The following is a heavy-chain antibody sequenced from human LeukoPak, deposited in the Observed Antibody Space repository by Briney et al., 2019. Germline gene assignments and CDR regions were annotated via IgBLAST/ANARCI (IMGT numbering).Heavy chain of an antibody. Sequence: PSETLSLTCTVSGGSISSYYWSWIRQPAGKGLEWLGRIYTSGSTNYNPSLKSRVTMSVDTSKNQFSLKLSSVTAADTAVYYCARAHKYHYYDSSGAFDVWGQGTVVIVSS. J-gene: IGHJ3*01. D-gene: IGHD3-22*01. CDR3: ARAHKYHYYDSSGAFDV. CDR2: IYTSGST. V-gene: IGHV4-4*07. CDR1: GGSISSYY.